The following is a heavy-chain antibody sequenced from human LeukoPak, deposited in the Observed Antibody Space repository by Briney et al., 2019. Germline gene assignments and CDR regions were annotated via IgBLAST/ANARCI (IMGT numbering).Heavy chain of an antibody. D-gene: IGHD6-19*01. CDR1: GFTFSSAW. CDR3: AREMAMAVAGISWFDP. J-gene: IGHJ5*02. V-gene: IGHV3-15*07. CDR2: IKSKVDGGTT. Sequence: GGSLRLSCAPSGFTFSSAWMHWVRQAPGKGLEWVGRIKSKVDGGTTDYAAPVKGGFTISRDDLENMLYLQMNSLRAEDTAVYYCAREMAMAVAGISWFDPWGQGTLVTVSS.